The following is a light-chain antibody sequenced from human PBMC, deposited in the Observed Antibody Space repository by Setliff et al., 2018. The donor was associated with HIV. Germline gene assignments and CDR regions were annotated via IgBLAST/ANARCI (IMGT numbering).Light chain of an antibody. V-gene: IGLV2-14*01. CDR1: SSDVGLYNF. CDR2: DVT. J-gene: IGLJ1*01. Sequence: QSVLPQPASVSGSPGQSITISCTGNSSDVGLYNFVSWYQQHPGKVPKLIIYDVTNRPSGISHRFPGAKSGNTASLTISGLQADDEADYYCSSFRTSRKFVFGTGTKAPS. CDR3: SSFRTSRKFV.